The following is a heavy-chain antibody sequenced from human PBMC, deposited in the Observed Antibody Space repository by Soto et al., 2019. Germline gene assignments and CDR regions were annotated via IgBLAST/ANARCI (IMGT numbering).Heavy chain of an antibody. CDR2: ISSSGSTI. CDR1: GFTFSDYY. Sequence: GGSLRLSCAASGFTFSDYYMSWIRQAPGRGLEWVSYISSSGSTIYYADSVKGRFTISRDNAKNSLYLQMNSLRAEDTAVYYCAREYYDILTGQGFVDYWGQGTLVTVSS. J-gene: IGHJ4*02. V-gene: IGHV3-11*01. CDR3: AREYYDILTGQGFVDY. D-gene: IGHD3-9*01.